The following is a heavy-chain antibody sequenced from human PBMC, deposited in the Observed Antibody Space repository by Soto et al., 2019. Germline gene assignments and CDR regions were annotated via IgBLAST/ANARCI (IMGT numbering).Heavy chain of an antibody. J-gene: IGHJ6*02. CDR3: ARQCDSSGPCGGGGDNGMDV. V-gene: IGHV3-21*01. CDR1: GFTFSSYT. Sequence: EVQLVESGGGLVKPGGSLRLSCAASGFTFSSYTMNWVRQAPGKGLEWVSSITSNNGMFYADSMKGRFTISRDNAKNSLYLQMNSLRAEDTALYYCARQCDSSGPCGGGGDNGMDVWGQGTTVTVSS. CDR2: ITSNNGM. D-gene: IGHD6-25*01.